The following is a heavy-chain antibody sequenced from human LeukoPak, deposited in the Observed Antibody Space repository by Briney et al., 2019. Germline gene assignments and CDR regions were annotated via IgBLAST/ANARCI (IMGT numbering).Heavy chain of an antibody. CDR2: INPSGGST. V-gene: IGHV1-46*01. Sequence: ASVKVSCKASGYTFTSYYMHWVRQAPGQGLEWMGIINPSGGSTSYAQKFQGRVTMTRDMSTSTVYMELSSLRSEDTAVYYCARNRTYCSGGSCYPSSTAFDYWGQGTLVTVSS. J-gene: IGHJ4*02. CDR1: GYTFTSYY. D-gene: IGHD2-15*01. CDR3: ARNRTYCSGGSCYPSSTAFDY.